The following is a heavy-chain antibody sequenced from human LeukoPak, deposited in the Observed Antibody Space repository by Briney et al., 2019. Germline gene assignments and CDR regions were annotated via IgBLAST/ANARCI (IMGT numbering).Heavy chain of an antibody. CDR1: GGSISSGDYY. CDR2: IYYSGST. V-gene: IGHV4-31*03. Sequence: SETLSLTCTVSGGSISSGDYYWSWIRQHPGKGLEWIGYIYYSGSTYYNPSLKSRVTISVDTSKNQFSLKLSSVTAADTAVYYCARAKQDYDFWSGYHNPFDYWGQGTLVTVSS. CDR3: ARAKQDYDFWSGYHNPFDY. J-gene: IGHJ4*02. D-gene: IGHD3-3*01.